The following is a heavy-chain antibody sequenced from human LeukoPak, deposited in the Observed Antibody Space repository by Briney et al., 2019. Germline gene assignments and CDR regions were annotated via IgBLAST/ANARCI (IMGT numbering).Heavy chain of an antibody. Sequence: ASVKVSCKASGYTFTGYYIHWVRQAPGQGLEWVGWINPNSGATTYAQSFQGRVTVTRDTSISTAYMELSRLTSDDTAVYYCARADIAVAGWDFDCWGQGTLVTVSS. CDR3: ARADIAVAGWDFDC. J-gene: IGHJ4*02. CDR2: INPNSGAT. V-gene: IGHV1-2*02. CDR1: GYTFTGYY. D-gene: IGHD6-19*01.